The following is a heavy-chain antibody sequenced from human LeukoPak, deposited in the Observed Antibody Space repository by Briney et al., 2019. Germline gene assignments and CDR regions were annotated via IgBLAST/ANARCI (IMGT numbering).Heavy chain of an antibody. Sequence: GGSLRLSCAASGFTVSSNYMGWIRQAPGKGLEWVSYITTSGSSIYYADSVKGRFTMSRDNAKKSLYLQMNSLRAEDTAVYYCARAKYDSSGYYYSGFDIWGQGTMVTVSS. V-gene: IGHV3-11*04. CDR2: ITTSGSSI. CDR3: ARAKYDSSGYYYSGFDI. D-gene: IGHD3-22*01. CDR1: GFTVSSNY. J-gene: IGHJ3*02.